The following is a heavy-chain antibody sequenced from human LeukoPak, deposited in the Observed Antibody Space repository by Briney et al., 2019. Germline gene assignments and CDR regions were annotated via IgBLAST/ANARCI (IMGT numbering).Heavy chain of an antibody. Sequence: ASVKVSCKASGYTFTGYYMHWVRQAPGQGLEWMGWINPNSGGTNYAQKFQGRVTMTRDTSISTAYMELSRLRSDDTAVYYCARETAVQTYCDYVLDWGQGTLVTVSS. V-gene: IGHV1-2*02. CDR3: ARETAVQTYCDYVLD. D-gene: IGHD3-16*01. CDR1: GYTFTGYY. J-gene: IGHJ4*02. CDR2: INPNSGGT.